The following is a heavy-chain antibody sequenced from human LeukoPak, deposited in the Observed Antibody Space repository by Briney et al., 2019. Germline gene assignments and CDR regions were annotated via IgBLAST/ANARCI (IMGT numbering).Heavy chain of an antibody. J-gene: IGHJ6*03. CDR2: IQYSGST. CDR3: ARVSWFPGTSYYYMDV. D-gene: IGHD1-1*01. V-gene: IGHV4-59*01. CDR1: GDSISSYY. Sequence: SETLSLTCTVSGDSISSYYWSWIRQPTGKGLEWIGYIQYSGSTNYNPSLKSRVTISVDTSKNQFSLKLGSVTAADTAVYYCARVSWFPGTSYYYMDVWGKGTTVTVSS.